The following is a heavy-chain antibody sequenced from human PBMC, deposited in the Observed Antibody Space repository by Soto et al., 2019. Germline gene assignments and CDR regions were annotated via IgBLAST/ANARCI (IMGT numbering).Heavy chain of an antibody. CDR1: GGSFRSSDYY. Sequence: QVQLQESGPGLVKPSETLSLTCTVSGGSFRSSDYYWGWIRQPPNKGLEWIGSMHYSGSTFYNPSLRSRVTISVDTSKNQFSLKLTSVTAADTAVYYCARPGYRSSWFWFDPWGQGTLVTVSS. J-gene: IGHJ5*02. CDR2: MHYSGST. D-gene: IGHD6-13*01. V-gene: IGHV4-39*01. CDR3: ARPGYRSSWFWFDP.